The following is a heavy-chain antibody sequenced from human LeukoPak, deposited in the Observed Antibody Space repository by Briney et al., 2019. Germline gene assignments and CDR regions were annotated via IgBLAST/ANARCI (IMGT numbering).Heavy chain of an antibody. CDR3: ARDPRVPNQGPYFDY. J-gene: IGHJ4*02. CDR1: GGTFSSYA. D-gene: IGHD2-8*01. V-gene: IGHV1-69*04. CDR2: IIPILGIA. Sequence: SVKLSCKASGGTFSSYAISWVRQAPGQGLERMGRIIPILGIANYAQKFQGRVTITADKSTSTAYMELSSLRSEDTAVYYCARDPRVPNQGPYFDYWGQGTLVAVSS.